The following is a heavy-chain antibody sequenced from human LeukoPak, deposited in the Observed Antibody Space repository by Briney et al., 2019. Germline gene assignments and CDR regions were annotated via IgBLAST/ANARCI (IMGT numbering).Heavy chain of an antibody. V-gene: IGHV3-21*01. J-gene: IGHJ4*02. Sequence: GGSLRLSCAASGFTFSSYSMNWVRQAPGKGLDGVSSISSSSSYIYYADSVKGRFTISRDNAKNSLYLQMNGLRAEDTAVYYCARSFLSIAAAATDYWGQGTLVTVSS. CDR2: ISSSSSYI. D-gene: IGHD6-13*01. CDR3: ARSFLSIAAAATDY. CDR1: GFTFSSYS.